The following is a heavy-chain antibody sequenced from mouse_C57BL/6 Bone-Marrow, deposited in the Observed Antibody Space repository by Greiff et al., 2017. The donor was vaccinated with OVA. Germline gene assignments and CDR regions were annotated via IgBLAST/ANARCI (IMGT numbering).Heavy chain of an antibody. CDR3: ARVYDGYYFAY. CDR2: ISYDGSN. Sequence: ESGPGLVKPSQSLSLTCSVTGYSFTSGYYWNWIRQFPGNKLEWMGYISYDGSNNYNPSLKNRISITRDTSKNQFFLKLNSVTTEDTATYYCARVYDGYYFAYWGQGTLVTVSA. CDR1: GYSFTSGYY. J-gene: IGHJ3*01. D-gene: IGHD2-3*01. V-gene: IGHV3-6*01.